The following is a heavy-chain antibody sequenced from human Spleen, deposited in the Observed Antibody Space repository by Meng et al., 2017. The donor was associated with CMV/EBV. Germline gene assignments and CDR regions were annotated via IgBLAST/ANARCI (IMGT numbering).Heavy chain of an antibody. V-gene: IGHV2-5*02. J-gene: IGHJ5*02. Sequence: QITLKESGPTLVKPTQTLTLTCSFSGFSLTTRGVGVAWIRQPPGKALEWLALIYWDDDKRYSPSLTGRVSITKGASNNQVVLTLTNMHPEDTGTYYCAHKHAAGGNWFDPWGQGTLVTVSS. CDR3: AHKHAAGGNWFDP. CDR2: IYWDDDK. CDR1: GFSLTTRGVG. D-gene: IGHD6-13*01.